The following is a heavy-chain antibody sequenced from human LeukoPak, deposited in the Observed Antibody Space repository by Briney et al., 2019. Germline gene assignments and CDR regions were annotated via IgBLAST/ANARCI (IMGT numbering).Heavy chain of an antibody. CDR3: ARRNDFDI. CDR2: IYSNEAT. CDR1: GGSITGYH. Sequence: KSSETLSLTCTVSGGSITGYHWSWIRQPPGKGLEWIGYIYSNEATQYKPSLKSRVTISAGTSKNQFSLNLTSVSAADTAIYYCARRNDFDIWGQGTMVTVSS. J-gene: IGHJ3*02. V-gene: IGHV4-4*08.